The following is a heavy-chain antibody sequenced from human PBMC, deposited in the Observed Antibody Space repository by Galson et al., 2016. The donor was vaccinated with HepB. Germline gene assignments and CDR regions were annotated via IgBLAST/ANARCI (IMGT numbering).Heavy chain of an antibody. J-gene: IGHJ5*02. Sequence: SLRLSCAASGFTFSGYWMHWVRQAPGKGLAWVSRINSDGTSTMHADSAKGRFSTSRDNAKNTLYLQMNSLRVEDTAVYYCARDPLGDDWFDPWGQGVLVTVSS. CDR2: INSDGTST. CDR1: GFTFSGYW. D-gene: IGHD2-21*02. V-gene: IGHV3-74*03. CDR3: ARDPLGDDWFDP.